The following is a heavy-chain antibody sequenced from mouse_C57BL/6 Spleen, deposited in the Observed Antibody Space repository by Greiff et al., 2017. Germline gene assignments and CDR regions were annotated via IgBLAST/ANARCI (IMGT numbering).Heavy chain of an antibody. J-gene: IGHJ4*01. CDR2: IHPNSGSN. Sequence: QVQLQQPGAELVKPGASVPLSCTASGYTFTSYWMHWVKQRPGQGLEWLGMIHPNSGSNNYNEKFKSQATLTVDKSSSTAYMQLSSLTSEDSAVYYCARHYYGSSYAMDSWGKGTSVT. CDR1: GYTFTSYW. D-gene: IGHD1-1*01. V-gene: IGHV1-64*01. CDR3: ARHYYGSSYAMDS.